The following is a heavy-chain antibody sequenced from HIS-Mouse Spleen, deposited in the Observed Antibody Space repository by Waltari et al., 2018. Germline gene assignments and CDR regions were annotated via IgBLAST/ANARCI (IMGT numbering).Heavy chain of an antibody. CDR2: IYPSGST. D-gene: IGHD3-3*01. CDR3: ARDFHDFWSGYYGGDKKHDAFDI. V-gene: IGHV4-4*07. Sequence: QVQLQESGPGLVMPSEPLSLTCTVSGGSIRSYYWTWSRQPAGTGPEWNGRIYPSGSTNYNPSLKSRVTMSVDTSKNQFSLKLSSVTAADTAVYYCARDFHDFWSGYYGGDKKHDAFDIWGQGTMVTVSS. J-gene: IGHJ3*02. CDR1: GGSIRSYY.